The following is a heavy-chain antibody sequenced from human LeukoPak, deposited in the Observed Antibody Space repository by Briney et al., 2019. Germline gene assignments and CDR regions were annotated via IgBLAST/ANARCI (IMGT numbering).Heavy chain of an antibody. V-gene: IGHV3-23*01. Sequence: PGGSLRLSCEASGFTFSNSAMGWVRQAPGKGLEGVSSIKGGGGDPFYADSVKGRFTISRDNSKNTLFLQLNSLSADASAVYYCAKGGHDFNPFYWWGQGTLVTVSS. CDR3: AKGGHDFNPFYW. J-gene: IGHJ4*02. CDR1: GFTFSNSA. D-gene: IGHD2-21*02. CDR2: IKGGGGDP.